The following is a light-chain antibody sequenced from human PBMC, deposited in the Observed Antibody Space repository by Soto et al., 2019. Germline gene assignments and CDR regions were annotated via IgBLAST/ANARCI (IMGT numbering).Light chain of an antibody. CDR2: DVT. CDR3: SSYTTNSTGV. Sequence: QPVLTQPASVSGAPGQSITISCSGTSSDVGAYNYVSWYRQHPGKAPKLVLYDVTNRPSGVSNRFSGSKSGNTASLTISGLQAEDEADYYCSSYTTNSTGVFGGGTKLTVL. J-gene: IGLJ3*02. V-gene: IGLV2-14*01. CDR1: SSDVGAYNY.